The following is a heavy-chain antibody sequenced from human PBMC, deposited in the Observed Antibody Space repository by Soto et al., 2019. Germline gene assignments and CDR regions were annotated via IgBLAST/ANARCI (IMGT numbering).Heavy chain of an antibody. CDR1: GFTLSSYG. J-gene: IGHJ4*02. CDR2: ISYDGSNK. CDR3: AKDRSEMYYYGSGSLLDY. D-gene: IGHD3-10*01. V-gene: IGHV3-30*18. Sequence: QVQLVESGGGVVQPGRSLRLSCAASGFTLSSYGMHWVRQAPGKGLEWVAVISYDGSNKYYADSVKGRFTISRDNSKNTLYLQMNSLRAEDTAVYYCAKDRSEMYYYGSGSLLDYWGQGTLVTVSS.